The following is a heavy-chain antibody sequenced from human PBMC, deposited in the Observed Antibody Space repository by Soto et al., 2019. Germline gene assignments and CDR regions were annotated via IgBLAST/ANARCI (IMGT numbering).Heavy chain of an antibody. J-gene: IGHJ4*02. CDR3: ARQIDHSDTAPNFHYYFDS. Sequence: PGESLKISCKGSGYSFAGYWITWVRQKPGKGLEWMGRIDPSDSQTYYSPSFRGHVTISATKSITTVFLQWSSLRASDTAMYYCARQIDHSDTAPNFHYYFDSWGQGTPVTVSS. D-gene: IGHD3-22*01. CDR2: IDPSDSQT. V-gene: IGHV5-10-1*01. CDR1: GYSFAGYW.